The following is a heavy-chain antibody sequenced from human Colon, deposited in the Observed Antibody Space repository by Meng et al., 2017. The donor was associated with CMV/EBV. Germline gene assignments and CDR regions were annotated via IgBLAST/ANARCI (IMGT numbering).Heavy chain of an antibody. CDR1: GDTPPGYT. V-gene: IGHV1-8*01. CDR2: VNPDTKTT. CDR3: ARGPLSGWQPD. Sequence: ASVKVSCKASGDTPPGYTMYWVLQAPGHGLEWLGWVNPDTKTTRYSQKFEGRVAMTTDSSTNTVYMHLDGLTSDDTAVYYCARGPLSGWQPDWGQGTLVTVSS. D-gene: IGHD6-19*01. J-gene: IGHJ4*02.